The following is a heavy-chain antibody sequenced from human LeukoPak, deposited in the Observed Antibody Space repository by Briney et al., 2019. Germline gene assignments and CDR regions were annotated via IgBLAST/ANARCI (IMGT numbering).Heavy chain of an antibody. Sequence: SETLSLTCDVSGGSISSGLYSWSWIRQPLGKGLEWIGYIYHTGSTYYNPSLKSRVTISVDTSKNQFSLKLSSVTAADTAVYYCARGRYSYGNWGQGTLVTVSS. V-gene: IGHV4-30-2*01. CDR2: IYHTGST. J-gene: IGHJ4*02. CDR1: GGSISSGLYS. CDR3: ARGRYSYGN. D-gene: IGHD5-18*01.